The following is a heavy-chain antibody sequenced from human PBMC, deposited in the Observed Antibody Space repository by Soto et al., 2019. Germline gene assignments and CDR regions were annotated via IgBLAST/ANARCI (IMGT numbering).Heavy chain of an antibody. D-gene: IGHD6-19*01. CDR3: GRALAVAGSGPDY. J-gene: IGHJ4*02. V-gene: IGHV3-30-3*01. CDR2: ISYDGNNE. Sequence: GGSLRLSCAASGFTFSSYAMHWVRQAPGKGLEWVAAISYDGNNEYYADSVRGRFTISRDNSKNTLYLQINSLRAEDTAVYYCGRALAVAGSGPDYWGQGTLVTVSS. CDR1: GFTFSSYA.